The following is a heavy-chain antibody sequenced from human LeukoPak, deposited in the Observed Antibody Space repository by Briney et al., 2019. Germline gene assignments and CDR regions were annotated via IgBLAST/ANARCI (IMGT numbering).Heavy chain of an antibody. Sequence: PSETLSLTCTLSGGSISSSSYYWGWVRQPPGRGLEWIVRIYTSGSTNYNPSLKSRVTMSVDTSKNQFSLKLSSVTAADTAVYYCARDVTASIAAAGNWFDPWDQGTLVTVSS. J-gene: IGHJ5*02. CDR1: GGSISSSSYY. CDR2: IYTSGST. D-gene: IGHD6-13*01. V-gene: IGHV4-39*07. CDR3: ARDVTASIAAAGNWFDP.